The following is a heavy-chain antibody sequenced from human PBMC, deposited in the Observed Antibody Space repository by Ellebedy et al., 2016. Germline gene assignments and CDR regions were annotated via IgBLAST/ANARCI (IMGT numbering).Heavy chain of an antibody. V-gene: IGHV3-21*01. J-gene: IGHJ3*02. CDR3: ARDRGASETGAFDI. D-gene: IGHD3-9*01. Sequence: GESLKISXAASGFTFSSYSMNWVRQAPGKGLEWVSSISSSSSYIYYADSVKGRFTISRDNAKNSLYLQMNSLRAEDTAVYYCARDRGASETGAFDIWGQGTMVTVSS. CDR1: GFTFSSYS. CDR2: ISSSSSYI.